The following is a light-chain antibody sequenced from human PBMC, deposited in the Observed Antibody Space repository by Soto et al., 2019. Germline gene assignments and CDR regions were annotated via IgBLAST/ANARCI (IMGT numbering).Light chain of an antibody. V-gene: IGLV2-14*01. Sequence: QSALTQPASVSGSPGQSITISCTGSRNDISAYDSVSWYQQHPDKAPKLIIYEVSNRPSGVSNRFSGSKSGNTASLTISGLQAEDETDYYCFSYTSSGTYVFGTGTKVTVL. J-gene: IGLJ1*01. CDR1: RNDISAYDS. CDR3: FSYTSSGTYV. CDR2: EVS.